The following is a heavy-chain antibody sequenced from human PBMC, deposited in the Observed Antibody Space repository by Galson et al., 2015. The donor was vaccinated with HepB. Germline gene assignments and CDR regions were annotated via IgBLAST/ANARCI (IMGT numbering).Heavy chain of an antibody. V-gene: IGHV1-69*04. D-gene: IGHD3-10*01. CDR3: ARAIGSGSYYGGFDP. Sequence: SVKVSCKASGGTFSSYAISWVRQAPGQGLEWMGRIIPILGIANYAQKFQGRVTITADKSTSTAYMELSSLRSEDTAVYYCARAIGSGSYYGGFDPWGQGTLVTVSS. CDR2: IIPILGIA. J-gene: IGHJ5*02. CDR1: GGTFSSYA.